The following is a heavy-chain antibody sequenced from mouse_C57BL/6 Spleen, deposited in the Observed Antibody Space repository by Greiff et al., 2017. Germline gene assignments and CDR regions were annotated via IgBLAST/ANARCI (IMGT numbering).Heavy chain of an antibody. V-gene: IGHV3-6*01. CDR3: ARGIDYDYYFDH. J-gene: IGHJ2*01. Sequence: EVKLVESGPGLVKPSQSLSLTCSVTGYSITSGYYWNWIRQFPGNKLEWMGYISYDGSNNYNPSLKNRISITRDTSKNQFFLKLNSVTTEDTATYYGARGIDYDYYFDHWGQGTTLTVSS. CDR1: GYSITSGYY. CDR2: ISYDGSN. D-gene: IGHD2-4*01.